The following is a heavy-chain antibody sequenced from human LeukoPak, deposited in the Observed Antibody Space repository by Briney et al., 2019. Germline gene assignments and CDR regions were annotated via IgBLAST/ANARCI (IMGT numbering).Heavy chain of an antibody. V-gene: IGHV3-48*01. CDR2: ISSGSSSI. D-gene: IGHD1-7*01. J-gene: IGHJ4*02. CDR3: ARVGLWHYPVDS. Sequence: EAGGSLRLSCAASGLTFSSYAMDWVRQAPGKGVEWISYISSGSSSIYYADSVKGRFTVSRDNAKNSLYLQMNSLRAEDTAVYYCARVGLWHYPVDSWGQGTLVTVSS. CDR1: GLTFSSYA.